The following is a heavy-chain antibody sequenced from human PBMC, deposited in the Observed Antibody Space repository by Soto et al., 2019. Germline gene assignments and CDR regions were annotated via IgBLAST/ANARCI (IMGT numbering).Heavy chain of an antibody. CDR1: GGSMNSYY. CDR2: IYYSGST. V-gene: IGHV4-59*01. Sequence: SETLSLTCTVSGGSMNSYYWSWIRQPPGKGLEWIGYIYYSGSTNYNPSLKSRVTISVDTSKNQFSLKVSSVTAADTAVYYCARASHMDVWGKGTTVTVSS. CDR3: ARASHMDV. J-gene: IGHJ6*03.